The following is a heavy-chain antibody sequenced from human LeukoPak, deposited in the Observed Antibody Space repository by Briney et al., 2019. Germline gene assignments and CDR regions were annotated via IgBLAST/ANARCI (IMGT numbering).Heavy chain of an antibody. CDR1: GYTFTGYY. D-gene: IGHD3-10*01. CDR2: INPNSGGT. V-gene: IGHV1-2*02. Sequence: ASVKVSCKASGYTFTGYYMHWVRQAPGQGLEWMGWINPNSGGTNYAQKFQGRVTMTRDTSISTAYMELSRLRSDDTAVYYWARDRGMVRGVIQDYYGMDVWGQGTTVTVSS. J-gene: IGHJ6*02. CDR3: ARDRGMVRGVIQDYYGMDV.